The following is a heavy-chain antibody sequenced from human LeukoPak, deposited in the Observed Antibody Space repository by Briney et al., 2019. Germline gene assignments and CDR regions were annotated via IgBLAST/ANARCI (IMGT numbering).Heavy chain of an antibody. CDR2: IYYSGGT. V-gene: IGHV4-59*01. J-gene: IGHJ4*02. CDR1: GASISSYY. CDR3: ARGNGWFFY. D-gene: IGHD6-19*01. Sequence: SETLSLTCTVSGASISSYYWSWIRQPPGKGLEWIGYIYYSGGTNYNPSLNSRVTISIDTSENQFSLRLSSVTAADTAVYYCARGNGWFFYWGQGTLVTVSS.